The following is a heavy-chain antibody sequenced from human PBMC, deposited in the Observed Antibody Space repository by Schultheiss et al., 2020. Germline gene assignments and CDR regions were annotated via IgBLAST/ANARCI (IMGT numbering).Heavy chain of an antibody. D-gene: IGHD2-2*01. V-gene: IGHV3-21*04. Sequence: GGSLRLSCAASGFTFSSYSMNWVRQAPGKGLEWVSSISSSSSYIYYADSVKGRFTISRDNAKNSLYLQMNSLRAEDTAVYYCARAPGSTSRKLDYWGQGTLVTVSS. CDR1: GFTFSSYS. J-gene: IGHJ4*02. CDR3: ARAPGSTSRKLDY. CDR2: ISSSSSYI.